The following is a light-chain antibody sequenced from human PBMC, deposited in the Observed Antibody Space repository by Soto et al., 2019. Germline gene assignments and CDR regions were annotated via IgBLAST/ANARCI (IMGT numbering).Light chain of an antibody. Sequence: EIVLTQSPGSQSLSPGERATLSCRASQSVSNSYLAWYQQKPGQAPRLLIYGASTRATGIPARFSGSGSGTEFTLTISSLQSEDFAVYYCQQYNNWPGTFGQGTKVDIK. V-gene: IGKV3-15*01. CDR3: QQYNNWPGT. CDR2: GAS. CDR1: QSVSNSY. J-gene: IGKJ1*01.